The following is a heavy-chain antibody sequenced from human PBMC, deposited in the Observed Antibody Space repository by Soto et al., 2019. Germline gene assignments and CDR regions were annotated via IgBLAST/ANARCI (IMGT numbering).Heavy chain of an antibody. CDR3: ARDPMPHSPFDY. D-gene: IGHD2-15*01. Sequence: EVSLRRSCAASGFTFSSYWMHWVRQAPGNGLVWDSRINSDGSSTSYADSVRGRFTISRDNAESTLYLQMTRLRAEDTAVYYCARDPMPHSPFDYWGHGTLVTVSS. CDR2: INSDGSST. CDR1: GFTFSSYW. J-gene: IGHJ4*01. V-gene: IGHV3-74*01.